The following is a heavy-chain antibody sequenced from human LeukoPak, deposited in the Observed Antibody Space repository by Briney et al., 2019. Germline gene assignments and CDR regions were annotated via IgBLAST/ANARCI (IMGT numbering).Heavy chain of an antibody. Sequence: GSLRLSCAASGFTFHTDWLSWVRQAPGKGLGGEVNIKEDGSELYLVGSVKGRFTISRDNAKNALYLQMNSLRAEDTAVYYCARGVYYCDYWGQGTLVTVSS. J-gene: IGHJ4*02. CDR2: IKEDGSEL. V-gene: IGHV3-7*03. D-gene: IGHD2/OR15-2a*01. CDR3: ARGVYYCDY. CDR1: GFTFHTDW.